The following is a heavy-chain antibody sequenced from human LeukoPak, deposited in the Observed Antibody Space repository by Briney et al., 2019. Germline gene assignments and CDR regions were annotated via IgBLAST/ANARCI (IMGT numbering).Heavy chain of an antibody. J-gene: IGHJ4*02. Sequence: GGSLRLSCAVSGFTVSTSHMSWVRQAPGKGLEWVSVIYSGGTTYYADSVKGRFTISRDTSKNTIYLQMNSLRAEDTAVYYCAIEGGGTWGVSFNYWGQGTLVTVSS. V-gene: IGHV3-66*01. D-gene: IGHD2-15*01. CDR3: AIEGGGTWGVSFNY. CDR1: GFTVSTSH. CDR2: IYSGGTT.